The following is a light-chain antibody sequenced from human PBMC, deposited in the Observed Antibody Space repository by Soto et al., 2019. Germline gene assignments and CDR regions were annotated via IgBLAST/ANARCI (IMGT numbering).Light chain of an antibody. CDR3: SSYTNIHTCVV. J-gene: IGLJ2*01. V-gene: IGLV2-14*01. CDR2: DVI. Sequence: QSALTQPASVSGSPGQSITISCTGTSSDIGNYDSVSWYQQHPGKAPKLMVYDVITRPSGVSNRFSGSKSGTTASLTISGLQAEDEADYYCSSYTNIHTCVVFGGGTKLTVL. CDR1: SSDIGNYDS.